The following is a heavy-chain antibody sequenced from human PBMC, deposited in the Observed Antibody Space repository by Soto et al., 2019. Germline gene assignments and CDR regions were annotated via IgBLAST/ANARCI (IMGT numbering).Heavy chain of an antibody. CDR2: IYSGGST. D-gene: IGHD5-18*01. V-gene: IGHV3-66*01. CDR3: AREGSVLAGQPFDY. CDR1: GFTVSSNY. Sequence: EVQLVESGGGLVQPGGSLRLSCAASGFTVSSNYMSWVRQAPGKGLEWVSVIYSGGSTYYADSVKGRFTISRDNSKNTLYLQMNSLRAEDTAVYYCAREGSVLAGQPFDYWGQGTLVTVSS. J-gene: IGHJ4*02.